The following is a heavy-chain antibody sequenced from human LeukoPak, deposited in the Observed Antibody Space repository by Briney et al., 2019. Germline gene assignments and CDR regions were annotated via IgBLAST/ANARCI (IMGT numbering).Heavy chain of an antibody. D-gene: IGHD5-18*01. CDR1: GFSFSSYS. CDR3: ASGLGYD. V-gene: IGHV3-21*01. Sequence: PGGSLRLSCAASGFSFSSYSMNWVRQAPGKGLEWVSFIFRSSSYIYYADSVKGRFTISRDNAKNSLYLQMNSLRTEDTAIYYCASGLGYDWGQGTLVTVSA. J-gene: IGHJ4*02. CDR2: IFRSSSYI.